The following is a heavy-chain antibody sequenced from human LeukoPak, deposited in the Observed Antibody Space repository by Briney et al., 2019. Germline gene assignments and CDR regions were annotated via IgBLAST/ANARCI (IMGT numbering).Heavy chain of an antibody. V-gene: IGHV3-7*01. J-gene: IGHJ4*02. D-gene: IGHD3-3*01. CDR2: IKQDGSEK. CDR1: GFTFSSYW. Sequence: GGSLRLSCAASGFTFSSYWMSWVRQAPGKGLEWAANIKQDGSEKYYVDSVKGRFTISRDNAKNSLYLQMNSLRAEDTAVYYCASTDFWSGYPSLDYWGQGTLATVSS. CDR3: ASTDFWSGYPSLDY.